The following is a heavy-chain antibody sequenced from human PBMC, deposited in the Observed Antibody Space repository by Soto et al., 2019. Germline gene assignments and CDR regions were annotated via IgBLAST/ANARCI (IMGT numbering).Heavy chain of an antibody. Sequence: PSETMSLTCPVSAYSVTRGCFFWNWVRQHAGKVLEWIGHILDSGSSYPSPSLKSRLTLSVDPSKNQFSLTLTSVLAAETAVYYCARRNRNLSNHPLFDYWGQGILVNVS. J-gene: IGHJ4*02. CDR2: ILDSGSS. D-gene: IGHD4-4*01. V-gene: IGHV4-31*02. CDR3: ARRNRNLSNHPLFDY. CDR1: AYSVTRGCFF.